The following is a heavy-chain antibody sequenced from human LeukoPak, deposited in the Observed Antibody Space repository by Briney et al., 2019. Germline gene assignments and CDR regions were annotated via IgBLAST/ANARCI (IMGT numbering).Heavy chain of an antibody. V-gene: IGHV3-23*01. D-gene: IGHD3-16*01. Sequence: PGGSVRLSHSASGFTLTRYAMTWVPEAPGKGREGVTAIRGSWFSKYYADSVKGRFTISRDNSKNTLHLQIDSLRADDTALYYCAKMVSGAAYYYDLDYWGQGTLVTVSS. CDR2: IRGSWFSK. CDR3: AKMVSGAAYYYDLDY. J-gene: IGHJ4*02. CDR1: GFTLTRYA.